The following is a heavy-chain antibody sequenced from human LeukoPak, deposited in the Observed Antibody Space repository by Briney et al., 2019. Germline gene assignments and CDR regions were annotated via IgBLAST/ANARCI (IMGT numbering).Heavy chain of an antibody. Sequence: GASVKVSCKASGGTFISYAISWVRQAPGQGLEWMGGIIPIFGTANYAQKFQGRVTITADVSTSTAYMELSSLRSEDTAVYYCARDYNDYGGNSDPFFDYWGQGTLVTVSS. CDR1: GGTFISYA. CDR3: ARDYNDYGGNSDPFFDY. CDR2: IIPIFGTA. V-gene: IGHV1-69*13. D-gene: IGHD4-23*01. J-gene: IGHJ4*02.